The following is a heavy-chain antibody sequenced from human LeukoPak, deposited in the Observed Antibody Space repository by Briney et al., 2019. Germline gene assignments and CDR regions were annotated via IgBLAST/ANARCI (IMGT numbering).Heavy chain of an antibody. V-gene: IGHV3-21*01. Sequence: GGSLRLSCAASGFTFSSYSMNWVRQAPGKGLEWVSSISSSSSYIYYADSVKGRFTISRDNAKNSLYLQMNSPRAEDTAVYYCARGLMVYAMWPGVFDYWGQGTLVTVSS. D-gene: IGHD2-8*01. CDR1: GFTFSSYS. CDR3: ARGLMVYAMWPGVFDY. J-gene: IGHJ4*02. CDR2: ISSSSSYI.